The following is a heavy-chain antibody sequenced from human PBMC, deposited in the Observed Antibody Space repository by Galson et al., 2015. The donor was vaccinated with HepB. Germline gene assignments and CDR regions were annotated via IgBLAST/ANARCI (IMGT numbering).Heavy chain of an antibody. CDR2: IIPIFGTA. CDR3: ARGGDLIPYGDKRHYYYYYMDV. D-gene: IGHD4-17*01. V-gene: IGHV1-69*13. Sequence: SVKVSCKASGGTFSSYAISWVRQAPGQGLEWMGGIIPIFGTANYAQKFQGRVTITADESTSTAYMELSSLRSEDTAVYYCARGGDLIPYGDKRHYYYYYMDVWGKGTTVTVSS. CDR1: GGTFSSYA. J-gene: IGHJ6*03.